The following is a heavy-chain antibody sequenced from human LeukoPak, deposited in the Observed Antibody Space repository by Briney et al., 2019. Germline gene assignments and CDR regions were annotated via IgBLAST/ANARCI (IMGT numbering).Heavy chain of an antibody. CDR2: ISGSGGST. J-gene: IGHJ5*02. D-gene: IGHD6-19*01. CDR3: ARALAVAGTGGFDP. V-gene: IGHV3-23*01. Sequence: AGGSLRLSCAASGFTFSSYAMSWVRQAPGKGLEWVSAISGSGGSTYYADSVKGRFTISRDNAKNTLYLQMNSLRADDTAVYYCARALAVAGTGGFDPWGQGTLVTVSS. CDR1: GFTFSSYA.